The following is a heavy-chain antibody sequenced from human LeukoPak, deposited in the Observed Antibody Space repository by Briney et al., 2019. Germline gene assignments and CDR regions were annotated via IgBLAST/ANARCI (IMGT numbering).Heavy chain of an antibody. J-gene: IGHJ4*02. D-gene: IGHD2-2*01. CDR2: INPSGGST. V-gene: IGHV1-46*01. CDR1: GYTFTSYY. CDR3: ARDPSGGDIVVVPAANYFDY. Sequence: PGASVKVSCKASGYTFTSYYMHWVRQAPGQGLEWMGIINPSGGSTSYAQKFQGRVTMTRDTSTSTVYMELSSLRAEDTAVYYCARDPSGGDIVVVPAANYFDYWGQGTLVTVSS.